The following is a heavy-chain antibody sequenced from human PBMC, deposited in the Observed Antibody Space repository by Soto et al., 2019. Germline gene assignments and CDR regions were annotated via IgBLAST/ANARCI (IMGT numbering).Heavy chain of an antibody. J-gene: IGHJ6*02. D-gene: IGHD5-12*01. V-gene: IGHV3-30*18. CDR2: ISYDGSNT. Sequence: QVPLVESGGGVVQPGSSLRLSCAASGFTFSSYGMHWVRQAPGKGLEWVEVISYDGSNTYYADSVKGRFTISRDNSKNPLYLQMNSLRAEDTAVYYCAKEAYSGYDYYYYYGMAVWGQGTTVTVSS. CDR1: GFTFSSYG. CDR3: AKEAYSGYDYYYYYGMAV.